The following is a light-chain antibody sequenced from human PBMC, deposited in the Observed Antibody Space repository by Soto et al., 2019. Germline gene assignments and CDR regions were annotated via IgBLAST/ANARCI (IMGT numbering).Light chain of an antibody. V-gene: IGKV1-39*01. CDR2: SAS. CDR1: QSINRY. CDR3: QQSFSVPPYT. J-gene: IGKJ2*01. Sequence: DIHMTQSPSSLSASVGDRVTITCRASQSINRYLNWYQQKPGKAPKLLIYSASSLLSGVPARFSGSGSGTDFTLTITSLQPEDSATYYCQQSFSVPPYTFGQGTKLEIK.